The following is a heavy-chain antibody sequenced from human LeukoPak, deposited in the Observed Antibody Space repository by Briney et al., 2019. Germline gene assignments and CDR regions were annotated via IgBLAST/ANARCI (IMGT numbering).Heavy chain of an antibody. CDR3: TRDRSRAEDV. CDR2: INQGGSDK. Sequence: GGSLRLSCAPSGFTFSGHWMSWVRQAPGKGLEWVANINQGGSDKYYVDSVKGRFTISRDNANNLLYLQMNSLRGGDTAVYYCTRDRSRAEDVWGQGTLVTVSS. V-gene: IGHV3-7*01. CDR1: GFTFSGHW. J-gene: IGHJ4*02. D-gene: IGHD1-14*01.